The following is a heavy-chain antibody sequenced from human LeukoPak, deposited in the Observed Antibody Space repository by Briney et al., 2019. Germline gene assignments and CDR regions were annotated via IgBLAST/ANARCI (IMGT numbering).Heavy chain of an antibody. V-gene: IGHV4-38-2*02. D-gene: IGHD1-26*01. Sequence: SETLSLTCTVSGYSISSGYYWGWIRQPPGKGLEWIGSIYHSGSTYYNPSLKSRVTISVDTSKNQFSLKLSSVTAADTAVYYCARAIVGATRGAYYFDYWGQGTLVTVSS. J-gene: IGHJ4*02. CDR3: ARAIVGATRGAYYFDY. CDR1: GYSISSGYY. CDR2: IYHSGST.